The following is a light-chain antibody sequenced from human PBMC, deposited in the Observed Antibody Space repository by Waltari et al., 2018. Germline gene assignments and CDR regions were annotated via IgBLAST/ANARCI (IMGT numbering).Light chain of an antibody. CDR3: QQSYVTPRT. J-gene: IGKJ2*01. CDR2: KAS. V-gene: IGKV1-5*03. CDR1: QSISTW. Sequence: DIQMTQSPSSLSASVGDKVTITCRASQSISTWLAWFQLKPGKAPKLLIYKASNLESGVPSRFSGSGSGTEFTLTISSLLPEDFATYYCQQSYVTPRTFGQGTKLDIK.